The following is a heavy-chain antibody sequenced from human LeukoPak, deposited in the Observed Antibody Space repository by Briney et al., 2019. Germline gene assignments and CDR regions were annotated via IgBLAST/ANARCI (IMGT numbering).Heavy chain of an antibody. CDR3: ARPPEGYSYGFYFGH. D-gene: IGHD5-18*01. V-gene: IGHV4-59*08. Sequence: SETLSLTCTVSGGSISTYYWTWIRQPPGKGLEWIGCIYSSGSTSGSTNYNPSLKSRVTISVDTSKNQFSLKLSSVTAADTAVYYCARPPEGYSYGFYFGHWGQGAPVIVSS. J-gene: IGHJ4*02. CDR2: IYSSGSTSGST. CDR1: GGSISTYY.